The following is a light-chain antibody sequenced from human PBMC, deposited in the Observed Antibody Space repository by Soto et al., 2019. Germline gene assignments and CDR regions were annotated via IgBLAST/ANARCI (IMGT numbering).Light chain of an antibody. CDR3: SSYTSSSSAV. CDR1: SSDVGGYNY. J-gene: IGLJ1*01. V-gene: IGLV2-14*01. CDR2: DVS. Sequence: ALTQPASVSGSPGQSITISCTGTSSDVGGYNYVSWYQQHPGKAPKLMIYDVSNRPSGVSNRFSGSKSGNTASLTISGLQAEDEADYYCSSYTSSSSAVFGAGTKASGL.